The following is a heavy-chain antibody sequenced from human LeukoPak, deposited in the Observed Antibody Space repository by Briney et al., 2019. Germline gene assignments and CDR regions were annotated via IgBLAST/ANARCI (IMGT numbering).Heavy chain of an antibody. Sequence: GGSLRLSCAASGFTFSSYSMNWVRQAPGKGLEWVSCIRSSSSYIYYADSVKGRFTISRDNAKNSLYLQMNSLRAEDTAVYYCARALVLLWFGEEDYGMDVWGQGTTVTVSS. V-gene: IGHV3-21*01. CDR3: ARALVLLWFGEEDYGMDV. CDR1: GFTFSSYS. J-gene: IGHJ6*02. D-gene: IGHD3-10*01. CDR2: IRSSSSYI.